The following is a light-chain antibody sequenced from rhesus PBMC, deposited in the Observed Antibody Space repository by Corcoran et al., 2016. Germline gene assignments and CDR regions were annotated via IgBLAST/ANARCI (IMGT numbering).Light chain of an antibody. Sequence: DIQMTQSPSSLSASVGDTVTITCQASQGISSWLAWYTQKPRKPPNLLIYKAASLQSGVPSRFSGSGSGTDSTLTISSLQPEDFATYYCLQFSSSPFTFGPGTKLDI. CDR3: LQFSSSPFT. CDR2: KAA. V-gene: IGKV1-22*01. CDR1: QGISSW. J-gene: IGKJ3*01.